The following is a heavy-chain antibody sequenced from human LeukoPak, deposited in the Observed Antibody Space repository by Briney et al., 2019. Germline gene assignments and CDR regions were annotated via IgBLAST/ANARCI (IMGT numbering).Heavy chain of an antibody. CDR3: ARSAPMVRGVIPALIDY. D-gene: IGHD3-10*01. J-gene: IGHJ4*02. CDR2: IHSGGSS. CDR1: GFTVSSNN. Sequence: GGSLGLSCIVSGFTVSSNNINWVRQAPGKGLEWVSVIHSGGSSYYADSVKGRFTISRDNSKNTLFLQMSSLRADDTAVYYCARSAPMVRGVIPALIDYWGQGTLVTVSS. V-gene: IGHV3-53*01.